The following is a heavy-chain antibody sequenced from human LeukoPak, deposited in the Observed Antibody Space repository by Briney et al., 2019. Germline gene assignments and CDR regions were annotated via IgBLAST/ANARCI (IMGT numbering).Heavy chain of an antibody. CDR1: GYTFTSYG. J-gene: IGHJ4*02. CDR3: AREKVDTLDY. Sequence: ASVKVSCKASGYTFTSYGISWVRQAPGQGLEWMGRINPNSGGTNYAQKFQGRVTMTRDTSISTAYMELSRLRSDDTAVYYCAREKVDTLDYWGQGTLVTVSS. V-gene: IGHV1-2*06. D-gene: IGHD2-15*01. CDR2: INPNSGGT.